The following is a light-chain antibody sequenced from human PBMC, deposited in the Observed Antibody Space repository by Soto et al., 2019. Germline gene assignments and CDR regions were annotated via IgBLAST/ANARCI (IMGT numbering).Light chain of an antibody. CDR1: QSFLHSNGYNY. CDR3: MQALETPTT. V-gene: IGKV2-28*01. CDR2: LSS. Sequence: DIVMTQSPLSLPVTPGEAASISCRSSQSFLHSNGYNYLDWYLQKPGQSPQLLIYLSSHRASGVPDRFSGSGSGTDFTLEISRVEAEAVGVYYCMQALETPTTFGQGTKVEIK. J-gene: IGKJ1*01.